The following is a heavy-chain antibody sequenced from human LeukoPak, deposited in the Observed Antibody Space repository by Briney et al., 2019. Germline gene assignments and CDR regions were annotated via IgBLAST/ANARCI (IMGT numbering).Heavy chain of an antibody. V-gene: IGHV3-48*02. D-gene: IGHD3-16*01. J-gene: IGHJ4*02. CDR2: ISYSSSTI. CDR3: AIGGAATTVPFDY. Sequence: GGSLRLSCAASGFTFSSYSMNWVRQAPGKGLEWVSYISYSSSTIYYADSVKGRFTISRDNAKNSLYLQMNSLRDEDTAVYYCAIGGAATTVPFDYWGQGILVTVSS. CDR1: GFTFSSYS.